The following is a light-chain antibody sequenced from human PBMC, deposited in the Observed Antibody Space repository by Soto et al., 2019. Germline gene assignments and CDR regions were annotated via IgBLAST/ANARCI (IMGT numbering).Light chain of an antibody. J-gene: IGLJ2*01. CDR1: SSNIGSNL. CDR2: KNN. V-gene: IGLV1-47*01. Sequence: QSVLTQSPSASGTPGQSVTISCSGSSSNIGSNLVYWYQQLPGTAPKLLIYKNNQRPSGVPDRFSGSKSGTSASLAISGLRSEDEADYYCAAWDDSLYSRVFGGGTKLTVL. CDR3: AAWDDSLYSRV.